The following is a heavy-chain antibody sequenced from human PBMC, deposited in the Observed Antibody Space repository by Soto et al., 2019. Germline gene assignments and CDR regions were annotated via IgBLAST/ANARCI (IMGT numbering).Heavy chain of an antibody. J-gene: IGHJ3*02. D-gene: IGHD3-3*01. CDR2: TYYRSKWYN. CDR3: ARGNLYDFWSGYAFDI. CDR1: GDSVSSNSAA. Sequence: SQTLSLTCAISGDSVSSNSAAWNWIRQSPSRGLEWLGRTYYRSKWYNDYAVSVKSRITINPDTSKNQFSLQLNSLTPEDTAVYYCARGNLYDFWSGYAFDIWCQGSMVTVSS. V-gene: IGHV6-1*01.